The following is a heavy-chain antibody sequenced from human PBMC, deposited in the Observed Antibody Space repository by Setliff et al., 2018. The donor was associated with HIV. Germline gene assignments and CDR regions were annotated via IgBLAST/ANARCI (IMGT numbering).Heavy chain of an antibody. CDR1: EFTFSSYA. V-gene: IGHV3-30-3*01. Sequence: GESLKISCAASEFTFSSYAMHWVRQAPGKGLEWVSVISHDGSNKYYADSVKGRFTISRDNSKNTLYLQVNSLRPEDTAVYYCARVVGGATSVILVVLGAFDIWGQGTMVTVSS. CDR2: ISHDGSNK. J-gene: IGHJ3*02. CDR3: ARVVGGATSVILVVLGAFDI. D-gene: IGHD3-22*01.